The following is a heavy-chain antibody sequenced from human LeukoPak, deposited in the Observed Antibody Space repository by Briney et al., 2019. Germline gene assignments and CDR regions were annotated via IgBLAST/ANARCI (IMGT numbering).Heavy chain of an antibody. Sequence: GGSLRRSCAASGFTVSSNYMSWVCQAPGKGLEWVANITLDGSEKYYVDSVKGRFTISRDNAKNSAYLQMNSLRAEDTAVYYCAREGSYGSGSYGSFDYWGQGTLVTVSS. CDR2: ITLDGSEK. V-gene: IGHV3-7*03. CDR1: GFTVSSNY. J-gene: IGHJ4*02. CDR3: AREGSYGSGSYGSFDY. D-gene: IGHD3-10*01.